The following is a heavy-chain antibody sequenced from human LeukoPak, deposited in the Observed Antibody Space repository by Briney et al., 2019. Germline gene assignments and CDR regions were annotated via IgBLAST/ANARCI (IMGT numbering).Heavy chain of an antibody. J-gene: IGHJ6*03. CDR1: GGSFSGYY. V-gene: IGHV4-34*01. D-gene: IGHD3-3*01. CDR2: INHSGST. Sequence: PSETLSLTCAVYGGSFSGYYWSWIRQPPGKGLEWIGEINHSGSTNYNPSLKSRVTISVDTSKNQFSLKLSSVTAADTAVYYCARAVSFNYDFWSGYLSPDYYYYYMDVWGKGTTVTVSS. CDR3: ARAVSFNYDFWSGYLSPDYYYYYMDV.